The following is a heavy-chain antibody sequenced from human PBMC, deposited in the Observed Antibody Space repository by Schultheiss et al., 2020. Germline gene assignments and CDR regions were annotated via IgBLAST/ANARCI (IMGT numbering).Heavy chain of an antibody. CDR3: ARGIGNSAGTNFDS. J-gene: IGHJ4*02. D-gene: IGHD6-13*01. CDR2: IYYTGTT. V-gene: IGHV4-59*01. CDR1: GGSISTYY. Sequence: GSLRLSCVVSGGSISTYYWTWIRQPPGKRLEWIGYIYYTGTTTYNPSLKSRVTMSVDTSKNQFSLKLSSVTAADTAVYYCARGIGNSAGTNFDSWGQGSRVNGYS.